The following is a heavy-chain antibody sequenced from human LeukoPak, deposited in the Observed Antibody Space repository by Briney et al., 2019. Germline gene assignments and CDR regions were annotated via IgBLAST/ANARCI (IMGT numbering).Heavy chain of an antibody. CDR3: GFSINYYFDF. Sequence: GGSLRLSCVLSEFPFSSHCMTWVRQVPGGGRKCVVNLTTHGGGSYYVDYVQRRHTISRDNAKNSLYLQLSRLRAEDTAVYYCGFSINYYFDFWAQRPLVTVPS. CDR2: LTTHGGGS. V-gene: IGHV3-7*05. D-gene: IGHD1-20*01. J-gene: IGHJ4*02. CDR1: EFPFSSHC.